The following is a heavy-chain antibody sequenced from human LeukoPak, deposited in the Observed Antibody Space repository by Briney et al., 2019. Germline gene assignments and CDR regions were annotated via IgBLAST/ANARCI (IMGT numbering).Heavy chain of an antibody. CDR3: ARDVHGDYGSGWFDP. CDR1: GGTFNNSA. CDR2: IMPLFGTA. J-gene: IGHJ5*02. Sequence: ASVRVSCKTSGGTFNNSAISWVRQAPGQGLEWLGGIMPLFGTAGYAQKFQGRVTITKDESTRTVYLELTSLTSDDTAVYYCARDVHGDYGSGWFDPWGQGTLVSVSS. D-gene: IGHD4-17*01. V-gene: IGHV1-69*05.